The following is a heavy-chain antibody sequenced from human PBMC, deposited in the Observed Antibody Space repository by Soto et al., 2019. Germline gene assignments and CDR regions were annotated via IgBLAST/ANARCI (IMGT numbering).Heavy chain of an antibody. CDR3: AIVTCRDCSGGSHAFDI. V-gene: IGHV1-8*01. Sequence: GASVKVSCKASGYTFTSYDINWVRQATGQGLEWMGWMNPNSGNTGYAQKFQGRVTMTRNTSISTAYMELSSLRSEDTAVYYCAIVTCRDCSGGSHAFDIWGQGTMVTVSS. J-gene: IGHJ3*02. CDR2: MNPNSGNT. D-gene: IGHD2-15*01. CDR1: GYTFTSYD.